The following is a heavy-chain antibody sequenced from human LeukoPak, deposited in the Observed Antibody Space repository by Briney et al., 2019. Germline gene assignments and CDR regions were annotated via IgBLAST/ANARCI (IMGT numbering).Heavy chain of an antibody. CDR3: ARGVEMATIDY. Sequence: GASVKVSSKASGYTFTSYYMHWVRQATGQGLEWMGIINPSGGSTSYAQKFQGRVTMTRDTSTSTVYMELSSLRSEDTAVYYCARGVEMATIDYWGQGTLVTVSS. CDR2: INPSGGST. D-gene: IGHD5-24*01. J-gene: IGHJ4*02. V-gene: IGHV1-46*01. CDR1: GYTFTSYY.